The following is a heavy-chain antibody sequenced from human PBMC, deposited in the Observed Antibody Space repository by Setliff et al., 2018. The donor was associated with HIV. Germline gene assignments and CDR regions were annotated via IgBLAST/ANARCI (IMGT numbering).Heavy chain of an antibody. CDR2: IYTSGFA. V-gene: IGHV4-59*08. Sequence: SETLSLTCTVSGGSISSYYWSWIRQPPGKGLEWIGYIYTSGFAAYNPSLKSRLTISVDTSKSQFSLRLTSVTAADTAIYYCARQVSIPGVAITPVDYWGQGALVTVSS. CDR1: GGSISSYY. CDR3: ARQVSIPGVAITPVDY. J-gene: IGHJ4*02. D-gene: IGHD5-12*01.